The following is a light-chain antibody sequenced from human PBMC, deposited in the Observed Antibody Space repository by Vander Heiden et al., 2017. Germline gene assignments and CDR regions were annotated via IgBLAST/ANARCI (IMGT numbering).Light chain of an antibody. Sequence: EIVLPQSPGTLSLSPGARPTLPCRASQSVSSSYLAWYQQKAGPAPRLLTYGSTSEATGIPERCSGRGSGTDFTITISRLEPEDVVLYYCQQYGSAPTFGQGTKVEIK. J-gene: IGKJ1*01. CDR3: QQYGSAPT. CDR2: GST. CDR1: QSVSSSY. V-gene: IGKV3-20*01.